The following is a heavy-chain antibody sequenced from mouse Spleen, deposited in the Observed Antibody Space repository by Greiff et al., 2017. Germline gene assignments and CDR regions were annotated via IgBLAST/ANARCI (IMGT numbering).Heavy chain of an antibody. CDR2: INPSNGRP. CDR3: ARGGSSGYVGGFAY. Sequence: QVQLQQSGAELVKPGASVKLSCKASGYTFTSYWMHWVKQRPGQGLEWIGEINPSNGRPNYNEKFKSKATLTVDKSSSTAYMQLSSLTSEDSAVYYCARGGSSGYVGGFAYWGQGTLVTVSA. CDR1: GYTFTSYW. V-gene: IGHV1S81*02. J-gene: IGHJ3*01. D-gene: IGHD3-1*01.